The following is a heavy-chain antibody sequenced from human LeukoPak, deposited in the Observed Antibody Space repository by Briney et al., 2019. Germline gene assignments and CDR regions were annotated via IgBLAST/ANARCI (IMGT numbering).Heavy chain of an antibody. Sequence: SETLSLTCAVYGGSFSGYYWSWIRQPPGKGLEWIGEINHSGSTNYNPSLKSRVTISVDTSKNQLSLKLSSVTAADTAVYYCARTYYDILTGFRYWGQGTLVTVSS. CDR1: GGSFSGYY. D-gene: IGHD3-9*01. J-gene: IGHJ4*02. V-gene: IGHV4-34*01. CDR3: ARTYYDILTGFRY. CDR2: INHSGST.